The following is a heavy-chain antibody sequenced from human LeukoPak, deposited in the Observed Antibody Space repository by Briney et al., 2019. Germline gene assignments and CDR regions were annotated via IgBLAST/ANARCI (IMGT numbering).Heavy chain of an antibody. V-gene: IGHV4-39*07. CDR1: GGSISSSSYY. J-gene: IGHJ4*02. CDR3: ATIKRGDIFGYFDF. D-gene: IGHD5-18*01. CDR2: IFYSGST. Sequence: PSETLSLTCTVSGGSISSSSYYWGWIRQPPGKGLEWIGNIFYSGSTYYNPSLKSRVTISVDTSKNQFSLKLSSVTAADTAVYYCATIKRGDIFGYFDFWGQGILVTVSS.